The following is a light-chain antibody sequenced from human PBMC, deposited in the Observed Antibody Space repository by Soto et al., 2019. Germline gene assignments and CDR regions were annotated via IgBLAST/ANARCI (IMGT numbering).Light chain of an antibody. CDR2: GAS. Sequence: EIVMTQSPVTLSVSPGERATLSCRASQSVSSKLAWYQQKPGQAPRLLIYGASTRATGIPARFSGSGSGTEFTLSISSLQSEDFAVYYCRQYNNWPQTFGQGTK. CDR3: RQYNNWPQT. V-gene: IGKV3-15*01. CDR1: QSVSSK. J-gene: IGKJ2*01.